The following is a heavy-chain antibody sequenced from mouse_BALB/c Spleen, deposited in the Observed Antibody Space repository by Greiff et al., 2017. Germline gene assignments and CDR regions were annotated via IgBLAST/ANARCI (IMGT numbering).Heavy chain of an antibody. Sequence: VQGVESGAELVKPGASVKLSCKASGYTFTSYWMHWVKQRPGQGLEWIGEINPSNGRTNYNEKFKSKATLTVDKSSSTAYMQLSSLTSEDSAVYYCATMITTIIFDYWGQGTTLTVSS. CDR3: ATMITTIIFDY. D-gene: IGHD2-4*01. CDR1: GYTFTSYW. CDR2: INPSNGRT. J-gene: IGHJ2*01. V-gene: IGHV1S81*02.